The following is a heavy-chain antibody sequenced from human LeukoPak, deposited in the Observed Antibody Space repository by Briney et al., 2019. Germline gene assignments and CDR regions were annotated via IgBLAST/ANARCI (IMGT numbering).Heavy chain of an antibody. Sequence: GESLKISCMGSGYSFSTYWIAWVRQMPGKGLEWMGVFYPGDSDARYSPSFQGQVTMSGDKSINTAYLQWSTLKASDSAIYYCARLGGFCSGGSCYSESYPQHWGQGTLVTVSS. CDR3: ARLGGFCSGGSCYSESYPQH. J-gene: IGHJ1*01. CDR1: GYSFSTYW. CDR2: FYPGDSDA. D-gene: IGHD2-15*01. V-gene: IGHV5-51*01.